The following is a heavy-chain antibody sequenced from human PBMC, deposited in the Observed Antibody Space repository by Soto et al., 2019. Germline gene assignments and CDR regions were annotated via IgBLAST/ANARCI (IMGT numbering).Heavy chain of an antibody. CDR2: ISYDGSNK. J-gene: IGHJ4*02. CDR3: ARGGTLYYSDSSGYYDYFDY. Sequence: QVQLVESGGGVVQPGRSLRLSCAASGFTFSSYAMHWVRQAPGKGLEWVAVISYDGSNKYYADSVKGRFTISRDNSKNTLYLQMNSLRAEDTAVYYCARGGTLYYSDSSGYYDYFDYWGQGTLVTVSS. D-gene: IGHD3-22*01. V-gene: IGHV3-30-3*01. CDR1: GFTFSSYA.